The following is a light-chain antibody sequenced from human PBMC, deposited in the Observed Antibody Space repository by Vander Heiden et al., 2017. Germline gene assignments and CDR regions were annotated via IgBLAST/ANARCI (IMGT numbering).Light chain of an antibody. J-gene: IGKJ2*01. Sequence: DGVLTPFPLLLPATLGQPASISCRSSQSLVFSDGNNYLNWFHQSPGQSPRRLIYRVSDRDSGVPDRFSGSGSGTDFTLKISRVEAEDVGVYFCMQATHWPYTFGQGTKLEI. V-gene: IGKV2-30*01. CDR3: MQATHWPYT. CDR2: RVS. CDR1: QSLVFSDGNNY.